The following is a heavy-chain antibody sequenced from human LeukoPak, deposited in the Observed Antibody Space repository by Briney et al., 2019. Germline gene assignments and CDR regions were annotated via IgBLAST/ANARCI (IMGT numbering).Heavy chain of an antibody. D-gene: IGHD6-19*01. J-gene: IGHJ4*02. CDR2: MNPNSGNT. Sequence: ASVKVSCKASGYTFTSYDINWVRQATGQGLEWMGWMNPNSGNTGYAQKFQGRVTMTRNTSISTAYMELSSLRSEDTAVYYCATSTSSSGPTRDWGQGTLVTVSS. V-gene: IGHV1-8*01. CDR3: ATSTSSSGPTRD. CDR1: GYTFTSYD.